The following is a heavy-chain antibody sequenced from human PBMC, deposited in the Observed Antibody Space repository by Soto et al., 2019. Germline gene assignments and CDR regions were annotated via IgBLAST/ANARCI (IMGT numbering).Heavy chain of an antibody. Sequence: SLRLSCLASGFTFSDHFMEWVRQAPGKGLEWVGRSGNKVKSYTTEYAASVKGRFTISRDGSKNSLYLQMKSLKTEDTAVYYCASDLAGYYYGMDVWGQGTTVTASS. V-gene: IGHV3-72*01. CDR1: GFTFSDHF. J-gene: IGHJ6*02. CDR2: SGNKVKSYTT. CDR3: ASDLAGYYYGMDV. D-gene: IGHD6-19*01.